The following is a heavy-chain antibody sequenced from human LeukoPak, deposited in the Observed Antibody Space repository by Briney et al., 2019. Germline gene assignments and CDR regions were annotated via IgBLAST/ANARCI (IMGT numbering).Heavy chain of an antibody. CDR1: GGSISSYY. D-gene: IGHD6-6*01. J-gene: IGHJ4*02. CDR3: ARQRVVAARPLGWVQRTTATHFDY. V-gene: IGHV4-59*08. Sequence: SETLSLTCTVSGGSISSYYWSWTRQPPGKGLEWIGYIYYSGSTNYNPSLKSRVTMSVDTSKNQFSLKLSSVTAADTAVYYCARQRVVAARPLGWVQRTTATHFDYWGQGTLVTVSS. CDR2: IYYSGST.